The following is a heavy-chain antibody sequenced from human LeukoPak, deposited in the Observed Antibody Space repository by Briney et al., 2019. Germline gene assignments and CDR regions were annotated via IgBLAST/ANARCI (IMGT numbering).Heavy chain of an antibody. CDR1: GFTFSSYE. D-gene: IGHD3-10*01. Sequence: PGGSLRLSCAASGFTFSSYEMNWVRQAPGKGLEWVSYISSSGSTIYYADSVKGRFTISRDNAKNSLYLQMNSLRAEDTAVYYCARGMVRGMGVFDYWGQGTLVTVSS. CDR3: ARGMVRGMGVFDY. J-gene: IGHJ4*02. V-gene: IGHV3-48*03. CDR2: ISSSGSTI.